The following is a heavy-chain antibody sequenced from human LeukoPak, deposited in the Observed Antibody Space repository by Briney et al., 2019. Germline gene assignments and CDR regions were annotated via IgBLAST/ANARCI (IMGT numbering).Heavy chain of an antibody. CDR2: ISSNRGGS. J-gene: IGHJ4*02. Sequence: GLLRLSCAASGFTFSSYAMSWVREAPGKGLEYVSGISSNRGGSFYADSVKGRFTISRDNSKNTLYLQMSSLRAEDTAVYYCVKITSVTGGDCWGQGTRLTVSS. CDR1: GFTFSSYA. CDR3: VKITSVTGGDC. D-gene: IGHD1-1*01. V-gene: IGHV3-64D*09.